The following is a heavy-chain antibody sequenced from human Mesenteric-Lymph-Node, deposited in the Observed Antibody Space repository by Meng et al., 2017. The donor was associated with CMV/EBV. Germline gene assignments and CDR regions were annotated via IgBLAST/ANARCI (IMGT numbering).Heavy chain of an antibody. V-gene: IGHV1-46*01. Sequence: SGYTFSTYYMHWVRQAPGQGLEWLGIINPTGRSTTYAQKFQGRVTMTRDTSTSTVYMELSSLRSEDTAVYYCARDRNPFSSWYYLDYWGQGTLVTVSS. CDR1: GYTFSTYY. CDR2: INPTGRST. D-gene: IGHD6-13*01. CDR3: ARDRNPFSSWYYLDY. J-gene: IGHJ4*02.